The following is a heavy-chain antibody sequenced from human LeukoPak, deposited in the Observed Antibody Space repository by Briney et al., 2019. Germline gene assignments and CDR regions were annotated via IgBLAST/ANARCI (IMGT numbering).Heavy chain of an antibody. D-gene: IGHD6-19*01. CDR3: ARSIAVAKNNWFDP. CDR2: ISGSGGST. CDR1: GFTFSSYA. J-gene: IGHJ5*02. V-gene: IGHV3-23*01. Sequence: PGGSLRLSCAASGFTFSSYAMSWVRQAPGKGLEWVSAISGSGGSTYYADSVKGRFTISRDNSKNTLYLQMNSLRAEDTAVYYCARSIAVAKNNWFDPWGQGTLVTVSS.